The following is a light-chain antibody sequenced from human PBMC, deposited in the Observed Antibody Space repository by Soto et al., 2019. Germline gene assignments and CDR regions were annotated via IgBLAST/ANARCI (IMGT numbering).Light chain of an antibody. CDR2: DAS. CDR1: QSISTW. V-gene: IGKV1-5*01. CDR3: QQYNSYSYT. Sequence: DIQMTQSPSTLSASVGDRVTITCRASQSISTWLAWYQQRPGKAPNLLIYDASSLESGVPSRFSGSGSGTEFTLTISSLQPDDLATYYCQQYNSYSYTFGQGTKLEIK. J-gene: IGKJ2*01.